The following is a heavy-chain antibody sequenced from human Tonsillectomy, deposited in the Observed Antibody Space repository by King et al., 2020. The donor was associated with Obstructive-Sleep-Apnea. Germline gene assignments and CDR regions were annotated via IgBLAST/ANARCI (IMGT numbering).Heavy chain of an antibody. CDR3: GRAISGYSSSAD. J-gene: IGHJ4*02. Sequence: QLQESGPRLVKPSETLSLTCIVSGYSISSGYYWGWIRQPPGKGLEWIGSFYPSGNTYYNPSLKSRITISVDTSKNQFSLKLSSVTAADTAVYYCGRAISGYSSSADWGQGTLVTVSS. CDR1: GYSISSGYY. CDR2: FYPSGNT. D-gene: IGHD6-13*01. V-gene: IGHV4-38-2*02.